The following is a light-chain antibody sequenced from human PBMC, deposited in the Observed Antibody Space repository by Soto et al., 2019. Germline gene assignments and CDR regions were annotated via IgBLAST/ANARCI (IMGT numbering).Light chain of an antibody. J-gene: IGLJ1*01. V-gene: IGLV2-8*01. CDR1: SSDVGGYNY. CDR3: SSYAGSSNV. CDR2: EVN. Sequence: QSALTQPPSASGSPGQSVAISCTGTSSDVGGYNYVSWYQQHPGTAPKLMIYEVNKRPSGVPDRFSGSKSGNTASLTVSGLQAEDEAVYYCSSYAGSSNVFGTGTKRTVL.